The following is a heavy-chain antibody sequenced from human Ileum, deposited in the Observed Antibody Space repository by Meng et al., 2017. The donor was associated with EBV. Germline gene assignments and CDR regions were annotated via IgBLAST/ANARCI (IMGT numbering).Heavy chain of an antibody. CDR1: GCSISSDHW. V-gene: IGHV4-4*02. D-gene: IGHD1-26*01. CDR3: VRGGTYYLSY. CDR2: MYPTGPT. J-gene: IGHJ4*02. Sequence: QVPLQELGPRMVKPSDTLSLTCAIPGCSISSDHWWSWGRQSPEKGLEWIGEMYPTGPTYYNQSLKGRVSISIDKSKNQLSLKLNSVTAADTAVYYCVRGGTYYLSYWGQGSLVTVSS.